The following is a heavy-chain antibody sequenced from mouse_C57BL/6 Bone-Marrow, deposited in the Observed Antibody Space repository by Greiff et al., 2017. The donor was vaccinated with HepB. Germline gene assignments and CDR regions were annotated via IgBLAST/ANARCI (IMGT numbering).Heavy chain of an antibody. V-gene: IGHV1-81*01. D-gene: IGHD2-2*01. CDR1: GYTFTSYG. CDR2: IYPRSGNT. J-gene: IGHJ2*01. Sequence: QVQLKQSGAELARPGASVKLSCKASGYTFTSYGISWVKQRTGQGLEWIGEIYPRSGNTYYNEKFKGKATLTADKSSSTAYMELRSLTSEDSAVYFCAREGRLRRLDYWGQGTTLTVSS. CDR3: AREGRLRRLDY.